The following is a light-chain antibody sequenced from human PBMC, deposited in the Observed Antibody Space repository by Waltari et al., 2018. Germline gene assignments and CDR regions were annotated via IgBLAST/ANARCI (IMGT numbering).Light chain of an antibody. J-gene: IGKJ4*01. CDR1: PSVSSN. CDR2: VSS. Sequence: EIMMTQSLAPLSVSPGERAPLSCRASPSVSSNLAWYQQKPGQTPRLLSYVSSTRATGIAARFSGSGSGTDVILTISSMQSEDFAVYYCQQYDDWPLTFGGGTEVEIK. V-gene: IGKV3-15*01. CDR3: QQYDDWPLT.